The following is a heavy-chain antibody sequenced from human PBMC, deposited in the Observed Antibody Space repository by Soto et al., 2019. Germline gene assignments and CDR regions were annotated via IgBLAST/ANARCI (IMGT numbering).Heavy chain of an antibody. CDR1: GFTFSSYG. D-gene: IGHD3-9*01. Sequence: QVQLVESGGGVVQPGRSLRLSCAASGFTFSSYGMHWVRQAPGKGLEWVAVIWYDGSNKYYADSVKGRFTISRDNSKNTLYRQMNSLRAEDTAVYYCAREDILTGYPLSNWGQGTLVTVSS. J-gene: IGHJ4*02. CDR2: IWYDGSNK. CDR3: AREDILTGYPLSN. V-gene: IGHV3-33*01.